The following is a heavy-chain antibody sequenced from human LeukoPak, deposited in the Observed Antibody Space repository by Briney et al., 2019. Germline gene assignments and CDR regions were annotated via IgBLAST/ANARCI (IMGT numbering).Heavy chain of an antibody. D-gene: IGHD3-22*01. CDR2: IYYSGST. Sequence: SETLSLTCTVSGGSISSSSYYWGWIRQPPGKGLEWIGSIYYSGSTYYNPSLKSRVTISVDTSKNQFSLKLSSVTAADTAVYYCARVTGRQYYYDSSGRPPRRADAFDIWGQGTLVTVSS. CDR1: GGSISSSSYY. V-gene: IGHV4-39*07. CDR3: ARVTGRQYYYDSSGRPPRRADAFDI. J-gene: IGHJ3*02.